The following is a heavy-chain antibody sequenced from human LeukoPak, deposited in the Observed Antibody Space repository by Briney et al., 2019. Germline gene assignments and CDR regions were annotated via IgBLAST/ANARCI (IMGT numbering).Heavy chain of an antibody. CDR1: GFTFSSYA. CDR3: ARDSNYAFDY. Sequence: GGSLRLSCAASGFTFSSYAMSWVRQAPGKGLEWVSVIYSGDSTYYAHSVSGRFTISRHNSKNTLYLQMNSLRAEDTAVYYCARDSNYAFDYWGQGTLVTVSS. CDR2: IYSGDST. D-gene: IGHD4-11*01. V-gene: IGHV3-66*01. J-gene: IGHJ4*02.